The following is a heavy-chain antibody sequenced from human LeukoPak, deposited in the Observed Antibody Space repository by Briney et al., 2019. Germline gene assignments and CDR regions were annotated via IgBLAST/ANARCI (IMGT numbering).Heavy chain of an antibody. CDR3: ARDGGFGFLAAFDI. J-gene: IGHJ3*02. Sequence: PGGSLRLSCAASGFTFSSYSMNWVRQAPGKGLEWISYISGSGSVSYYEDSVKGRFTISRDNAKNSLYLQMNSLRDEDTALYYCARDGGFGFLAAFDIWGQETMVTVSS. CDR1: GFTFSSYS. D-gene: IGHD3-10*01. CDR2: ISGSGSVS. V-gene: IGHV3-48*02.